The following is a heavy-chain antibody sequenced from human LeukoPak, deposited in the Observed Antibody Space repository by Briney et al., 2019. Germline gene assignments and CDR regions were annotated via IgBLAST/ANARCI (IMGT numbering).Heavy chain of an antibody. CDR2: ISSSSSYI. J-gene: IGHJ3*02. Sequence: GGSLRLSCAASGFTFSSYSMNWVRQAPGKGLEWVSSISSSSSYIYYADSVKGRFTISRDNAKNSLYLQMNSLRAEDTAVYYCARGNDYYTDAFDIWGQGTMVTVSS. CDR1: GFTFSSYS. V-gene: IGHV3-21*01. CDR3: ARGNDYYTDAFDI. D-gene: IGHD3-10*01.